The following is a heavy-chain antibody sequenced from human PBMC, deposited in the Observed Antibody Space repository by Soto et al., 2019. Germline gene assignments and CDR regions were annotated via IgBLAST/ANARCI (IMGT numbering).Heavy chain of an antibody. CDR3: AISARVRGVILWFDH. CDR1: GYTFTRYA. J-gene: IGHJ5*02. V-gene: IGHV1-3*01. CDR2: INAGNGNT. D-gene: IGHD3-10*01. Sequence: GASVKVSCKASGYTFTRYAMHWVLQAPGQRLEWMGWINAGNGNTKYSQKFQGRVTITRDTSASTAYMELSSLRSEDTAVYYCAISARVRGVILWFDHWGHGTMSTVS.